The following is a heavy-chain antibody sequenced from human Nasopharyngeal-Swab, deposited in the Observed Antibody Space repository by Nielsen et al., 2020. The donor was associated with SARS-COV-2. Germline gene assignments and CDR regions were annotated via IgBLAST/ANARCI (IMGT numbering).Heavy chain of an antibody. CDR3: ARDIRTYDILTGYSLGYSDL. Sequence: WIRQPPGKGLEWIGEINHSGSTNYNPSLKSRVTISVDTSKNQFSLKLSSVTAADTAVYYCARDIRTYDILTGYSLGYSDLWGRGTLVTVSS. D-gene: IGHD3-9*01. V-gene: IGHV4-34*01. J-gene: IGHJ2*01. CDR2: INHSGST.